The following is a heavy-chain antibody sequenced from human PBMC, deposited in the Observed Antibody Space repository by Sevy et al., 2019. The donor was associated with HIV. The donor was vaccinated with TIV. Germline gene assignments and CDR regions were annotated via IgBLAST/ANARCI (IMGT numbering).Heavy chain of an antibody. J-gene: IGHJ6*02. CDR3: AKGARGTLPAYYYYGMDV. CDR1: GYSFTSYW. CDR2: IYPGESHT. V-gene: IGHV5-51*01. Sequence: GESLKISCKCSGYSFTSYWIVWVRQMPGRGLEWMGIIYPGESHTIYSPSFKRQVTISVDKSSSTAYLQWSRLKASDTAIYYCAKGARGTLPAYYYYGMDVWGQGTTVTVSS.